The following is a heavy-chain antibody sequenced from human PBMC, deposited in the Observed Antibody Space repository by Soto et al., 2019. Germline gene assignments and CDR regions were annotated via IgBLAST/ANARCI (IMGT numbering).Heavy chain of an antibody. V-gene: IGHV1-69*01. J-gene: IGHJ6*02. CDR3: ARNGTYSSSLSQYSGMDV. CDR2: IVPMFGTP. Sequence: QVQLVQSGAEVKEPGSSVRVSCKASGGTFANFIMNWVRQTPGQGLEWMGGIVPMFGTPTYAEKFKGSVTISATGSTSTAYMELTSLRSEDTAVYYCARNGTYSSSLSQYSGMDVWGQGTTVTVS. D-gene: IGHD6-6*01. CDR1: GGTFANFI.